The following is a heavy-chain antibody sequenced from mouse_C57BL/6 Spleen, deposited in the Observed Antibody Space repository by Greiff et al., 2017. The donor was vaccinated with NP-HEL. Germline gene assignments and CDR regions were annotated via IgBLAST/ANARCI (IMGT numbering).Heavy chain of an antibody. J-gene: IGHJ4*01. CDR3: ARDGTFNYAMDY. CDR1: GFTFSDYG. D-gene: IGHD4-1*01. CDR2: ISSGSSTI. Sequence: DVMLVESGGGLVKPGGSLKLSCAASGFTFSDYGMHWVRQAPEKGLEWVAYISSGSSTIYYADTVKGRFTISRDNAKNTLFLQMTSLRSEDTAMYYCARDGTFNYAMDYWGQGTSVTVSS. V-gene: IGHV5-17*01.